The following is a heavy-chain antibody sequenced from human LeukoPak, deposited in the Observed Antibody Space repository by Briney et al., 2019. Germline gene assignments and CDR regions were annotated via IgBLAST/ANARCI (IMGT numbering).Heavy chain of an antibody. CDR3: ARRLTQYDCFDP. J-gene: IGHJ5*02. Sequence: SQTLSLTCAISGDSVSSNNVAWNWIRQSPSRGLEWLSRTYYRSTWYNDYAVSVRGRITVNPDTSKNQFSLHLNSVTPEDTAVYYCARRLTQYDCFDPWGQGILVTVSS. CDR1: GDSVSSNNVA. D-gene: IGHD2-2*01. V-gene: IGHV6-1*01. CDR2: TYYRSTWYN.